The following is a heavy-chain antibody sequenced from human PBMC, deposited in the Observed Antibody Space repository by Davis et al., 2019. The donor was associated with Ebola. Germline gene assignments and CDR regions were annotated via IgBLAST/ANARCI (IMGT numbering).Heavy chain of an antibody. J-gene: IGHJ3*02. CDR3: ARGGYYDTSGYSHDAFDI. V-gene: IGHV3-21*01. Sequence: GGSLRLSCAASGFVFSSYVMSWVRRAPGKGLEWVSTLGTSADTYYADSLKGRFTISRDNAKNSLYLQMNSLRAEDTAVYHCARGGYYDTSGYSHDAFDIWGQGTMVTVSS. CDR1: GFVFSSYV. CDR2: LGTSADT. D-gene: IGHD3-22*01.